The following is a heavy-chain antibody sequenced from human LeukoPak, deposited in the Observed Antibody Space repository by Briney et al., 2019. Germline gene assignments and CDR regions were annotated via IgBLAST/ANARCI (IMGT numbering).Heavy chain of an antibody. J-gene: IGHJ3*02. CDR3: ARTYYDSSGPVGGAFDI. Sequence: SETLSLTCTVSGGSISSSSYYWGWIRQPPGKGLEWIGSIYYSGSTYYNPSLKSRVTISVDTSKNQFSLKLSSVTAADTAVYYCARTYYDSSGPVGGAFDIWGQGTMVAVSS. CDR2: IYYSGST. V-gene: IGHV4-39*01. D-gene: IGHD3-22*01. CDR1: GGSISSSSYY.